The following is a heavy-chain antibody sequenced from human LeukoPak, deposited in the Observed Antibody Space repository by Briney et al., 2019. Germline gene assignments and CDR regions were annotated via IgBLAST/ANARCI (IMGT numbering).Heavy chain of an antibody. CDR2: ISAYNGNT. Sequence: ASVKVSCKASGYTFTSYGISWVRQAPGQGPEWMGWISAYNGNTNYAQKLQGRVTMTTDTSTSTAYMELRSLRSDDTAVYYCARVGNSGWTPWYYYGMDVWGQGSTVTVSS. CDR3: ARVGNSGWTPWYYYGMDV. J-gene: IGHJ6*02. CDR1: GYTFTSYG. D-gene: IGHD6-19*01. V-gene: IGHV1-18*01.